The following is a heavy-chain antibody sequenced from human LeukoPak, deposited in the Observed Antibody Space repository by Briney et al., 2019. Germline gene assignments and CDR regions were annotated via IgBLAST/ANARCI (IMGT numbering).Heavy chain of an antibody. CDR3: AKTRYCSSTSCQIDY. V-gene: IGHV3-23*01. CDR2: ISGSGGTT. J-gene: IGHJ4*02. CDR1: GFTFSSYA. Sequence: PGGSLILSCAASGFTFSSYAMSWVRQAPGKGLEWVSVISGSGGTTYYADSVKGRFTISRANSKNTWYLQMKSLRAEATVVYYCAKTRYCSSTSCQIDYWGQGTLVTVYS. D-gene: IGHD2-2*01.